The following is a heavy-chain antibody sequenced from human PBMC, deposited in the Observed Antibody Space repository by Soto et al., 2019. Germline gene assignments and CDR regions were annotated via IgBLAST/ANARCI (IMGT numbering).Heavy chain of an antibody. CDR1: GYTFTSYG. D-gene: IGHD2-2*02. J-gene: IGHJ4*02. CDR3: AGGILDCSGTNCDRLEVGWDYFDY. V-gene: IGHV1-18*03. CDR2: ISAYNGNT. Sequence: QVQLVQSGAEVKKPGASVKVSCKASGYTFTSYGISWVRQAPGQGLEWIGWISAYNGNTNYAQKLQGRATMTTDTSTSTAYMVMRILSSDAMAVYYCAGGILDCSGTNCDRLEVGWDYFDYWGQGTLVTVSS.